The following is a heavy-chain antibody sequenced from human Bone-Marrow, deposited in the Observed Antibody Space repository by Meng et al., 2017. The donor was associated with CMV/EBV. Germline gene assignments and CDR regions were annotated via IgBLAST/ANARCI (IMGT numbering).Heavy chain of an antibody. V-gene: IGHV4-59*01. CDR1: GGSISSYY. CDR3: ARDSGKDV. CDR2: IYYSGGT. Sequence: SETLSLTCTVSGGSISSYYWSWIRQPPGKGLEWIGYIYYSGGTNYNPSLKSRVTISVDTSKNQFSLKLSSVTAADTAVYYCARDSGKDVWGQGTTVTVSS. J-gene: IGHJ6*02.